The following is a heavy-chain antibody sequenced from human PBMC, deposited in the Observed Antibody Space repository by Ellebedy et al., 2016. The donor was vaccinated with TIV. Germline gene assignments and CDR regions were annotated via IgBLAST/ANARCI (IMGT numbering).Heavy chain of an antibody. CDR2: IKQDGSEK. Sequence: GESLKISXAASRFTFSAYWMNWVRQAPGKGLEWVANIKQDGSEKYYVDSVKGRFTISRDNAKNSLYLQMNSLRAEDTALYYCARDTGYDGALDYWGQGALVTVSS. CDR1: RFTFSAYW. V-gene: IGHV3-7*01. J-gene: IGHJ4*02. CDR3: ARDTGYDGALDY. D-gene: IGHD5-12*01.